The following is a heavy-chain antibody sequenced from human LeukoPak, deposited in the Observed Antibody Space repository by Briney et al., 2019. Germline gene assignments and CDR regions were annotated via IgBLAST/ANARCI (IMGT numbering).Heavy chain of an antibody. CDR2: IWYDGSNK. CDR3: ARGTDTAVAGPDY. J-gene: IGHJ4*02. D-gene: IGHD5-18*01. Sequence: GALKLSCAASGFTFSNYGMPLVRQAPGQGPGWVAVIWYDGSNKYYADSVKGRFTISRDNAKNRLYLQMNSLRAEDTAVYYCARGTDTAVAGPDYWGQGTLVTVSS. CDR1: GFTFSNYG. V-gene: IGHV3-33*01.